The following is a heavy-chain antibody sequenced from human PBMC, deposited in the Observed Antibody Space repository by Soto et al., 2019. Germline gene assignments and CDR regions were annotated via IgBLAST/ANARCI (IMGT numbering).Heavy chain of an antibody. J-gene: IGHJ4*02. Sequence: EVQLVESGEGLVQPGGSLRLSCEASGFTFISYNIHWIRQAPGKGLEFVSAISRSGDRTYYADSVKGRFTITRDNSKNTVWLQMGSLRAEDMAVYYCARARCSSGQCYYFDYWGRGALVSVSS. CDR3: ARARCSSGQCYYFDY. V-gene: IGHV3-64*02. CDR1: GFTFISYN. D-gene: IGHD2-15*01. CDR2: ISRSGDRT.